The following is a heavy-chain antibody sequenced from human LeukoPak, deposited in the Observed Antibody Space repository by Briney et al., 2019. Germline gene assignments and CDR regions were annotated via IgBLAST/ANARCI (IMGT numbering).Heavy chain of an antibody. CDR1: GNSFTSYW. V-gene: IGHV5-51*01. CDR2: IYPGDSDT. Sequence: PGESLKISCYGSGNSFTSYWIGWVRQMPGKGVEGRGIIYPGDSDTRYSPSFQGQVTISADKSISTAYLQWSSLKASDTAMYYCARHAGGYSGYDLDYWGQGTLVTVSS. D-gene: IGHD5-12*01. J-gene: IGHJ4*02. CDR3: ARHAGGYSGYDLDY.